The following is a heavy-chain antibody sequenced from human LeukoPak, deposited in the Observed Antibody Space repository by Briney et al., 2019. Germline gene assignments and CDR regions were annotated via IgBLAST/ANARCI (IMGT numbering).Heavy chain of an antibody. CDR2: IDSSDSYT. CDR1: GYIFTTYY. CDR3: ARRRVATNYYYGMDV. Sequence: GESPRILCQGSGYIFTTYYITWGRQLPANGREGRGGIDSSDSYTNYSPSFQGHVTISSDQSISTAYLQWSSLKASDTGIYYCARRRVATNYYYGMDVWGQGTTVTVS. V-gene: IGHV5-10-1*01. J-gene: IGHJ6*02. D-gene: IGHD5-12*01.